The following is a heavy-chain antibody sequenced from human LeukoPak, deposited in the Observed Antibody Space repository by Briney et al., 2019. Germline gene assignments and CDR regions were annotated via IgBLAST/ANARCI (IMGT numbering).Heavy chain of an antibody. D-gene: IGHD6-19*01. V-gene: IGHV3-53*04. Sequence: GGSLRLSCVASGFTVSSNYMSWVRQAPGKGLGWVSVIYSAGKTYYADSVKGRFTISRHNSENTLYLHMNSLRVEDTAVYFCARGGTTGYSSGRIDYWGQGTLVTVSS. CDR2: IYSAGKT. J-gene: IGHJ4*02. CDR3: ARGGTTGYSSGRIDY. CDR1: GFTVSSNY.